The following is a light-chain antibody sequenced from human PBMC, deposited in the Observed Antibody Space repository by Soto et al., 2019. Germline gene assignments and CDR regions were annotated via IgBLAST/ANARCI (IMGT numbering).Light chain of an antibody. Sequence: QSALTQPASVSGSPGQSIAISCTGTSSDIGAYAYVSWYQQHPGKVPKLIVFDVNYRPSGVSSRFSGSKSGNTASLTISGLQAEDEADYYCSSYIRTSSVIFGGGTKVTVL. J-gene: IGLJ2*01. CDR3: SSYIRTSSVI. CDR2: DVN. V-gene: IGLV2-14*03. CDR1: SSDIGAYAY.